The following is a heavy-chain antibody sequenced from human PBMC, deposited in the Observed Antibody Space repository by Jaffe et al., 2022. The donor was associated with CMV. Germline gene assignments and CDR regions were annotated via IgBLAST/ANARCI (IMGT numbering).Heavy chain of an antibody. CDR3: ARAEYSSSWLQAGGYWYFDL. D-gene: IGHD6-13*01. Sequence: EVQLVESGGGLVQPGGSLRLSCAASGFTFSSYEMNWVRQAPGKGLEWVSYISSSGSTIYYADSVKGRFTISRDNAKNSLYLQMNSLRAEDTAVYYCARAEYSSSWLQAGGYWYFDLWGRGTLVTVSS. CDR2: ISSSGSTI. CDR1: GFTFSSYE. V-gene: IGHV3-48*03. J-gene: IGHJ2*01.